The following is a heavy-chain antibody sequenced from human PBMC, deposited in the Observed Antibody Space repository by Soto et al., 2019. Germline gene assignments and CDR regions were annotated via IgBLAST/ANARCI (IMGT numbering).Heavy chain of an antibody. CDR3: ARTRLGGIDY. V-gene: IGHV4-30-4*01. Sequence: SETLSLTCTVSGGSISSGDYYWSWIRQPPGKGLEWIGYIYYSGSTYYNPSLKSRVTISVDTSKNQFSLKLSSVTAADTAVYYCARTRLGGIDYWGQGXLVTVYS. CDR2: IYYSGST. J-gene: IGHJ4*02. D-gene: IGHD3-16*01. CDR1: GGSISSGDYY.